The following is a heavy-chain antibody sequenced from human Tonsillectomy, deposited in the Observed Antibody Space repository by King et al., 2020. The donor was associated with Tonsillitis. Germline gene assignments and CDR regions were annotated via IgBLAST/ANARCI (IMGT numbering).Heavy chain of an antibody. CDR2: ISTSGNTI. CDR1: GFTFSDYY. V-gene: IGHV3-11*01. Sequence: QVQLVESGGGLVKPGGSLRLSCAASGFTFSDYYMSWIRQASGKGLEWVSYISTSGNTIFYADSVRGRFTISRDNAKNSLYLQMNSLRAEATAVYYCARGYCSSTSCYTGGDAFDIWGQGTMVTVSS. J-gene: IGHJ3*02. D-gene: IGHD2-2*02. CDR3: ARGYCSSTSCYTGGDAFDI.